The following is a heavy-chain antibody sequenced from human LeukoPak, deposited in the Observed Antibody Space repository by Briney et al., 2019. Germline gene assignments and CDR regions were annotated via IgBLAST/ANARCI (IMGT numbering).Heavy chain of an antibody. Sequence: GGSLRLSCAASGFTFSSYSMNWVRQAPGKGLEWISHISSSRSTTSYADSVKGRFTISRDNVKESLYLQMNSLRDEDTAIYYCARGGQLGGQGTLVTVSS. CDR1: GFTFSSYS. CDR2: ISSSRSTT. J-gene: IGHJ4*02. V-gene: IGHV3-48*02. D-gene: IGHD1-1*01. CDR3: ARGGQL.